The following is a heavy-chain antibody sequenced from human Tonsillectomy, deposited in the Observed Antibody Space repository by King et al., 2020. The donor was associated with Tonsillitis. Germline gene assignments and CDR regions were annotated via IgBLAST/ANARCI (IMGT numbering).Heavy chain of an antibody. CDR3: ASPYPVLKF. Sequence: QLQESGPGLVKPSETLSLTCTVSGGSISSYYWSWIRQPPGKGLEWIGYIYYSGSTNYNPSLKSRVTISVDTSKKQFSLKLSSFTAADPAFYYCASPYPVLKFWGQGTPVTVSS. V-gene: IGHV4-59*01. CDR2: IYYSGST. D-gene: IGHD3-9*01. J-gene: IGHJ4*02. CDR1: GGSISSYY.